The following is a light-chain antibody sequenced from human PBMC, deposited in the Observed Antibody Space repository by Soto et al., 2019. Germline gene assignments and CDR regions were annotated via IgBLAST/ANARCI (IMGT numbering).Light chain of an antibody. CDR2: EVT. CDR1: SSDAGGYNY. CDR3: TSYAGSNNVV. V-gene: IGLV2-8*01. Sequence: QSALTQPPSASGSPGQSVAISCTGTSSDAGGYNYVSWYQQYPGKAPKLMIYEVTKRPSGVPDRFSGSKSGNTASLTVSGLQAEDEADYYCTSYAGSNNVVFGGGTKLTVL. J-gene: IGLJ2*01.